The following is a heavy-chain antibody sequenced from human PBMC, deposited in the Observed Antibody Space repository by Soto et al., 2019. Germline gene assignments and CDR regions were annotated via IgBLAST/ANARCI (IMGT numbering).Heavy chain of an antibody. D-gene: IGHD3-9*01. V-gene: IGHV1-3*01. CDR3: AREVTIRYYDILTGYPNWFDP. CDR1: GYTFTSYA. CDR2: FNAGNGNT. J-gene: IGHJ5*02. Sequence: ASVKVSCKASGYTFTSYAMHWVRQAPGQRLEWMGWFNAGNGNTKYSQKFQGRVTITRDTSASTAYMELSSLRSEDTAVYYCAREVTIRYYDILTGYPNWFDPWGQGTLVTVSS.